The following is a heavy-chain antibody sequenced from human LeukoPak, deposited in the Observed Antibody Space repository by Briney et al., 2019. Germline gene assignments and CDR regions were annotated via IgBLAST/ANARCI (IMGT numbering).Heavy chain of an antibody. Sequence: GGSLRLSCAASGFTFSGYWMMWIRQTPGKGLEWVANIKQDGSVKQYVDSVKGRFTISRDNAKNSLYLQMNSLRAEDTAVYYCARDKIVGATHFDYWGQGALVTVSS. J-gene: IGHJ4*02. CDR1: GFTFSGYW. V-gene: IGHV3-7*01. CDR2: IKQDGSVK. D-gene: IGHD1-26*01. CDR3: ARDKIVGATHFDY.